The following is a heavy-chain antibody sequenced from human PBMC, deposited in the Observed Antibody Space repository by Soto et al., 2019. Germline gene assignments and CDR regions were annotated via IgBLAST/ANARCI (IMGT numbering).Heavy chain of an antibody. J-gene: IGHJ5*02. CDR1: GGSISSSNYY. D-gene: IGHD3-3*01. CDR3: ARQYYDFWSGSHNWFDP. CDR2: IYYSGSI. V-gene: IGHV4-39*01. Sequence: SGTLSLTCTVSGGSISSSNYYWGWIRQPPGKGLEWIGSIYYSGSIYYNPSLKSRVTISVDTSKNHFSLKLSSVTAADTAVYYCARQYYDFWSGSHNWFDPWGQGALVTVSS.